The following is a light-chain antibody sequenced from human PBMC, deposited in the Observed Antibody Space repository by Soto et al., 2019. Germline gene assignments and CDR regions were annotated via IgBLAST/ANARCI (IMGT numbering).Light chain of an antibody. CDR1: QSISSW. CDR2: KAS. J-gene: IGKJ1*01. V-gene: IGKV1-5*03. CDR3: QQYNIIPAT. Sequence: DSHIAQSPSTLAASVEDRVTITCRASQSISSWLAWYQQKPGKAPKLLIYKASSLESGVPSRFSGSGSGTEFTLTISSLQPDDFATYYCQQYNIIPATFGQGTKV.